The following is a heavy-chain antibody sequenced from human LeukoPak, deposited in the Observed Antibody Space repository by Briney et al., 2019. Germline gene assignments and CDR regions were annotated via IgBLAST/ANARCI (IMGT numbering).Heavy chain of an antibody. D-gene: IGHD5-12*01. CDR1: GFTVSSNY. V-gene: IGHV3-53*01. CDR3: ARVRGLPRYFDY. J-gene: IGHJ4*02. Sequence: GGSPRLSCAASGFTVSSNYMSWVRQAPGKGLEWVSVIYSGGSTYYADSVKGRFTISRDNSKNTLYLQMNSLRAEDTAVYYCARVRGLPRYFDYWGQGTLVTVSS. CDR2: IYSGGST.